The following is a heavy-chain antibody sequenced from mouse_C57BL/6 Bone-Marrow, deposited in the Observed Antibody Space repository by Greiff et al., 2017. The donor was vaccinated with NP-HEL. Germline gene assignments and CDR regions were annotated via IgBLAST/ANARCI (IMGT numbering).Heavy chain of an antibody. V-gene: IGHV14-4*01. CDR3: TNVYFDY. Sequence: VQLQQSGAELVRPGASVKLSCTASGFNIKDDYMHWVKQRPEQGLEWIGWIDPENGDTEYASKFQGKATITAATSSNTAYLQLSILTSEDTAVYTCTNVYFDYGGQGTTPTLSS. CDR1: GFNIKDDY. J-gene: IGHJ2*01. CDR2: IDPENGDT. D-gene: IGHD1-1*01.